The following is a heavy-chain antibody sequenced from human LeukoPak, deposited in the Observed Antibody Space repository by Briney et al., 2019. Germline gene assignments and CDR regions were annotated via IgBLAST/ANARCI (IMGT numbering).Heavy chain of an antibody. CDR3: ARGRRGWVDY. J-gene: IGHJ4*02. CDR1: GDSISSNYW. D-gene: IGHD6-19*01. CDR2: IHYSGST. Sequence: PSETLSLTCAVSGDSISSNYWWGWIRQPPEKGLEWIGYIHYSGSTHQNPSLQSRLTMSVDTSKNQFSLKLSSVTAADTAVYYCARGRRGWVDYWGQGTLVTVSS. V-gene: IGHV4-28*03.